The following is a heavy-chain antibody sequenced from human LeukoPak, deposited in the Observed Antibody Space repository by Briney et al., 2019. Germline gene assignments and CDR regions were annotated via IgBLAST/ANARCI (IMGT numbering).Heavy chain of an antibody. Sequence: PSETLSLTCTVSGGSIRSYFWSWIRQPPGKGLEWIGYIYYSGSTNYNPSLKSRLTISVDTSRDQFSLELTSVTAADTAVYYCARDRGYSNGAFDYWGQGTLVTVSS. CDR2: IYYSGST. CDR3: ARDRGYSNGAFDY. CDR1: GGSIRSYF. D-gene: IGHD5-18*01. J-gene: IGHJ4*02. V-gene: IGHV4-59*01.